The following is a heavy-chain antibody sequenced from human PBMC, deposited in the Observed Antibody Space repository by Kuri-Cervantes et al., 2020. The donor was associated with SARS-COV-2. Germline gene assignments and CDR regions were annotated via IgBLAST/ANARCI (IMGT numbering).Heavy chain of an antibody. CDR2: ISYDGSXX. V-gene: IGHV3-30-3*01. Sequence: LSLTCAASGFXFSSYAKXWVRXAQGKXLEWXAVISYDGSXXYYADSVKGRFTIXRDNSKNTLYLQMNSLRAEDAAVYYCAXXLWSAFDIWGQGTMVTVSS. CDR1: GFXFSSYA. D-gene: IGHD3-3*01. J-gene: IGHJ3*02. CDR3: AXXLWSAFDI.